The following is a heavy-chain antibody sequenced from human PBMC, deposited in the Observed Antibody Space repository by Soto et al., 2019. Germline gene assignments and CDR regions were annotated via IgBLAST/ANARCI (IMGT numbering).Heavy chain of an antibody. CDR3: ARGDCVGGTCYSLAGSFYYYMDV. V-gene: IGHV3-74*01. D-gene: IGHD2-15*01. CDR2: INSDGSVS. CDR1: GFTFSHYW. J-gene: IGHJ6*03. Sequence: EVQLVESGGGLVQPGGSLRLSCAASGFTFSHYWMYWVRQAPGKGLVWVSRINSDGSVSSYADSVKGRLTISRDNVKNTLYLQMNGLRAEDTAVYYCARGDCVGGTCYSLAGSFYYYMDVWGTGTTVTVFS.